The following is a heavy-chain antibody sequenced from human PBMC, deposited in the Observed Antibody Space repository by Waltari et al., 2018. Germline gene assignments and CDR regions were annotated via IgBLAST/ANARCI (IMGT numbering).Heavy chain of an antibody. D-gene: IGHD1-1*01. CDR3: ARATGTTYFDY. V-gene: IGHV3-21*01. CDR2: ISSSSSYI. J-gene: IGHJ4*02. Sequence: EVQLVESGGGLVKPGGSLRLSCAASGFTFSSYSMNWVRQAPGMGVEWVSTISSSSSYIDYADAVKCRFTISRDNAKNSRYLQMNSLRAEDTAGYYGARATGTTYFDYWGQGTLVTVSS. CDR1: GFTFSSYS.